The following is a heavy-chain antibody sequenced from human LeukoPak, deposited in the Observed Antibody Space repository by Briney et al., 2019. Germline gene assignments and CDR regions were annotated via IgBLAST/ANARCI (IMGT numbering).Heavy chain of an antibody. J-gene: IGHJ4*02. D-gene: IGHD3-22*01. V-gene: IGHV3-66*01. Sequence: GGSLRLSCVVSGFTVSSNYMNWVRQAPGKGLEWVSVLYSGGSTYYADFVKDRFTISRDDSKNTLYLQMNSLRAEDTVVYYCARDHSSDQSFDYWGQGTLVTVSS. CDR2: LYSGGST. CDR3: ARDHSSDQSFDY. CDR1: GFTVSSNY.